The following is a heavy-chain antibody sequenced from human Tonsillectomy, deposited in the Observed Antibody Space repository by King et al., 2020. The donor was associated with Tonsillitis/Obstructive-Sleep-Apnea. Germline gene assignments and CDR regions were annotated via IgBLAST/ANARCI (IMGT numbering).Heavy chain of an antibody. J-gene: IGHJ2*01. CDR3: ARLPVVLYGDHWYFDL. V-gene: IGHV4-39*01. CDR2: IYYSGRP. D-gene: IGHD4-17*01. Sequence: LQLQESGPGLVKPSETLSLTCTVSGGSISSSSYYWGWIRQPPGKGLEWIGSIYYSGRPYYNPSLKSRVTISVDTSKNQFSLKLSSVTAADTAVYYCARLPVVLYGDHWYFDLWGRGTLVTVSS. CDR1: GGSISSSSYY.